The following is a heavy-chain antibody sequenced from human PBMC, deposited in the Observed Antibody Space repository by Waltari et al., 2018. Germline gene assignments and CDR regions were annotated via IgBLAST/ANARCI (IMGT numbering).Heavy chain of an antibody. D-gene: IGHD1-1*01. J-gene: IGHJ4*02. CDR1: GFTFSSCA. CDR3: AKDRTGTFDY. V-gene: IGHV3-23*01. CDR2: IVGTGDTT. Sequence: EVQLSESGGGLVQPGGSRRLSCQASGFTFSSCAMTWVRQAPGKGLEWVSAIVGTGDTTYYADSVKGRFTISRDNSKNTVYLQMNSLRAADTAVYYCAKDRTGTFDYWGQGTLVTVSS.